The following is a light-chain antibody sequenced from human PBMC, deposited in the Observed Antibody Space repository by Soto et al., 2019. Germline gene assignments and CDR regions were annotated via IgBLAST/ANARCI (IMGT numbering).Light chain of an antibody. CDR1: QSVSSSY. V-gene: IGKV3-20*01. J-gene: IGKJ1*01. Sequence: EIVLTQSPGTLSLSPGERATLSCRASQSVSSSYLAWCQQKPGQAPRLLIYDASSRATGIPDRFSGSGSETDFTLTISRLEPEDFAVYYCQHYGSSRTFGQGTKV. CDR3: QHYGSSRT. CDR2: DAS.